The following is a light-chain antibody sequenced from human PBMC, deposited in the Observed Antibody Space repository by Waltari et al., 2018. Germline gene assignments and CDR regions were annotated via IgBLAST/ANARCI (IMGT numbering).Light chain of an antibody. J-gene: IGLJ2*01. CDR2: KDS. V-gene: IGLV3-1*01. Sequence: SYELTQPPSVSVSPGQTATITCSGDQLGDKYACWDQQKPGQSPGLGDCKDSRGHSGSHGRCSGSNAGNTATLTISGTQAMDDADYDCQAWDSSTGVFGGGTKLTVL. CDR3: QAWDSSTGV. CDR1: QLGDKY.